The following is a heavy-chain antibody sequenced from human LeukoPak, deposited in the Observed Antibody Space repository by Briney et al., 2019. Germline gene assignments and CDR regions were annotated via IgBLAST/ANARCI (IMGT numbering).Heavy chain of an antibody. CDR3: ARGVRQLLVKAGSWDNWFDP. V-gene: IGHV4-4*07. CDR2: IYTSGST. J-gene: IGHJ5*02. Sequence: SETLSLTCTVSGGSISSYYWSWIRQPAGKGLEWIGRIYTSGSTNYNPSLKSRVTISVDKSKNQFSLKLSSVTAADTAVYYCARGVRQLLVKAGSWDNWFDPWGQGTLVTVSS. CDR1: GGSISSYY. D-gene: IGHD6-19*01.